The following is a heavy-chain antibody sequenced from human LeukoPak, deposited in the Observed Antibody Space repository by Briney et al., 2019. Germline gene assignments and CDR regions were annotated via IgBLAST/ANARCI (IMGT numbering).Heavy chain of an antibody. J-gene: IGHJ6*02. D-gene: IGHD6-13*01. Sequence: SGGSLRLSCAASGFTLSSFSMNWVRQAPGKGLEWVSSVSRSSNNIYYADPVKGRFTISRDNAKNSLYLQLNSLRAEDTAVYYCARGAAAGNNYYYSTMDDWGQGTTVTVSS. CDR3: ARGAAAGNNYYYSTMDD. CDR1: GFTLSSFS. CDR2: VSRSSNNI. V-gene: IGHV3-21*01.